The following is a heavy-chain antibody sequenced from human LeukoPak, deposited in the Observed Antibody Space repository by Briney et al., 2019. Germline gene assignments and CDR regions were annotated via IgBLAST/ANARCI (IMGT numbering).Heavy chain of an antibody. CDR3: ARGRGYSGYDQYYFDY. CDR2: INPNSGGT. Sequence: ASVKVSCKASGYTFTGYYMHWVRQAPGQGLEWMGWINPNSGGTNYAQKFQGRVTMTRDTSISTAYMELSRLRSDDTAVYYCARGRGYSGYDQYYFDYWGQGTLVTVSS. V-gene: IGHV1-2*02. D-gene: IGHD5-12*01. CDR1: GYTFTGYY. J-gene: IGHJ4*02.